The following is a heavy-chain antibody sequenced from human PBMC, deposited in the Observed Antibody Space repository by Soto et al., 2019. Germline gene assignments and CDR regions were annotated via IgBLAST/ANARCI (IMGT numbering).Heavy chain of an antibody. CDR2: IIPIFGTA. CDR1: GGTFSSDA. J-gene: IGHJ4*02. CDR3: ASVRHYASVWGSYRFLDY. D-gene: IGHD3-16*02. V-gene: IGHV1-69*13. Sequence: SVKVSCKASGGTFSSDAISWGRQAPGQGLEWMGGIIPIFGTANYAQKFQGRVTITADESTSTAYMELSSLRSEDTAVYYCASVRHYASVWGSYRFLDYWSQGTPVNVSS.